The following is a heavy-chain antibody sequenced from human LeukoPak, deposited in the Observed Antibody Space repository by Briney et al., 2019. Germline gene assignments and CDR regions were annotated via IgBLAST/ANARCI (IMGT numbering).Heavy chain of an antibody. V-gene: IGHV3-48*04. D-gene: IGHD3-10*01. CDR3: ARVDYFGSGSFDY. J-gene: IGHJ4*02. CDR1: GFSFSNAW. Sequence: GGSLRLSCAASGFSFSNAWMSWVRRAPGKELEWVSFISNSSSTIYYADSVKRRFTISRDNAKNSLYLQMNSTRAEDTAVYYCARVDYFGSGSFDYWGQGTLVTVSS. CDR2: ISNSSSTI.